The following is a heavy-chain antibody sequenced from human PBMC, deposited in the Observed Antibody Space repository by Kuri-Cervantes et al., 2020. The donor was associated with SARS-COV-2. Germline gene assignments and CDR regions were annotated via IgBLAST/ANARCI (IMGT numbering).Heavy chain of an antibody. Sequence: SETLSLTCTVSGGPISSYYWSWIRQPAGKGLEWIGRIYTSGSANYNPSLKSRVTMSVDTSKSHFSLNLTSVTASDTAVYYCARWGVVTNSFDYWGQGTLVTVSS. D-gene: IGHD2-21*02. J-gene: IGHJ4*02. CDR3: ARWGVVTNSFDY. V-gene: IGHV4-4*07. CDR1: GGPISSYY. CDR2: IYTSGSA.